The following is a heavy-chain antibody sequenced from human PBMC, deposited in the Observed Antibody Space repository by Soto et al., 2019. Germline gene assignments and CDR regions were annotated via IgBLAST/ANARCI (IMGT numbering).Heavy chain of an antibody. CDR2: IKQDGSEK. V-gene: IGHV3-7*01. Sequence: GGSLRLSCAASGFTFSSYWMSWVRQAPGKGPEWVANIKQDGSEKYYVDSVKGRFTISRDNAKNSLYLQMNSLRAEDTAVYYWARDINGGLYYYYYYGMDVWGQGTTVTVSS. CDR1: GFTFSSYW. CDR3: ARDINGGLYYYYYYGMDV. J-gene: IGHJ6*02. D-gene: IGHD2-8*01.